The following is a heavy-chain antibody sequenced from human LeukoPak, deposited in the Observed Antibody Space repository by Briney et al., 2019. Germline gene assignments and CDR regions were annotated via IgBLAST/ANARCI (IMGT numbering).Heavy chain of an antibody. CDR3: ARARSGWYFDY. Sequence: SETLSLTCTISGGSLIGYFWTWIRQPAGKGLEWIGRISSSGSTNYNPSLKSRVTMSVDTSKNQVSLRLSSVTAADTAVYYCARARSGWYFDYWGQGNLVTVSS. D-gene: IGHD6-19*01. CDR2: ISSSGST. J-gene: IGHJ4*02. V-gene: IGHV4-4*07. CDR1: GGSLIGYF.